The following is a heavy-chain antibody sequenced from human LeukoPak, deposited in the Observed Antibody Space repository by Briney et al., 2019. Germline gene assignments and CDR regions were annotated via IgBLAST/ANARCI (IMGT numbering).Heavy chain of an antibody. J-gene: IGHJ6*02. CDR3: SRSGLTGMREYERADYYYYGMDL. Sequence: SETLSLTCAVPGGSFSGYLWSWIRQSPGKGLEWIGEVNYRGSPNYNPSLESRVTISVDTSKNQLSLKLTSVTAADTALYYCSRSGLTGMREYERADYYYYGMDLWGQGTAVTVFS. V-gene: IGHV4-34*01. CDR1: GGSFSGYL. CDR2: VNYRGSP. D-gene: IGHD3-16*01.